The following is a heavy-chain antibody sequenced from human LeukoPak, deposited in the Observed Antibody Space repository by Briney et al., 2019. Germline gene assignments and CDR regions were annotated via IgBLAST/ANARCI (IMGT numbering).Heavy chain of an antibody. Sequence: PGGSLRLSCAASGFTFSSYAMSWVRQAPGKGLEWVSTISGSGGSTYYADSVKGRFTISRDNSKNTLYLQMNSLRAEDTAVYYCAKDLFRYSGPFYWGQGTLVTVSS. D-gene: IGHD2-15*01. CDR3: AKDLFRYSGPFY. J-gene: IGHJ4*02. V-gene: IGHV3-23*01. CDR1: GFTFSSYA. CDR2: ISGSGGST.